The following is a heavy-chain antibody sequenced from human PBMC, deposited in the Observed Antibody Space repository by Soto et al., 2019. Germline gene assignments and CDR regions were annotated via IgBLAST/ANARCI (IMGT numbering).Heavy chain of an antibody. V-gene: IGHV4-59*01. Sequence: QVQLQESGPGLVKPSETLSLTCTVSGGSISRYYWSWIRQPPGKGLEWIGYIYYSGRTNYNPSLTRRATLSIDAXKNQFSLKLSSVTAADTAVYYCARGYCSSTTCYIWDNWFDPWGQGTLVTVSS. D-gene: IGHD2-2*01. CDR1: GGSISRYY. CDR2: IYYSGRT. CDR3: ARGYCSSTTCYIWDNWFDP. J-gene: IGHJ5*02.